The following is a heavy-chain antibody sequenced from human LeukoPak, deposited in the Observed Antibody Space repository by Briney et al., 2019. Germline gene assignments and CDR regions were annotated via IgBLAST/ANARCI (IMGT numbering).Heavy chain of an antibody. J-gene: IGHJ6*02. CDR2: INPNSGGT. V-gene: IGHV1-2*02. CDR1: GYTFTGYY. D-gene: IGHD3-10*01. Sequence: ASVKVSCKASGYTFTGYYMHWVRQAPGQGLEWMGWINPNSGGTNYAQKFQGRVTTTRDTSISTAYMELSRLRSDDTAVYYCARAMVRGAKYGMDVWGQGTTVTVSS. CDR3: ARAMVRGAKYGMDV.